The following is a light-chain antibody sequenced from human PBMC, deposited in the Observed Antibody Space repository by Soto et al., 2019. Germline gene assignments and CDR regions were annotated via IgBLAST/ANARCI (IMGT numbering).Light chain of an antibody. CDR1: SSDVGGYNY. Sequence: QSALTQPASVSGSPGQSIAISCTGTSSDVGGYNYVSWYQHHPGKAPKLMIYDVSNRPSGVSNRSSGSKSGNTASLTISGLQAEDEADYYCSSYTSSSTYVFGTGTKVTVL. CDR3: SSYTSSSTYV. CDR2: DVS. J-gene: IGLJ1*01. V-gene: IGLV2-14*03.